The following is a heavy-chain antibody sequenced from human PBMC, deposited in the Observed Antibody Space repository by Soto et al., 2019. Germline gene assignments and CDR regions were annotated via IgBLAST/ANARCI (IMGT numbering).Heavy chain of an antibody. CDR1: GFTFSSSE. Sequence: EVQLVESGGGLVQPGGSLRLSCAVSGFTFSSSEMYWVRQAPGKGLEWISYIHPSGQPIFYADSVKGRFTISRDNANNSLFLQMNSLRAEDTAVYYCARRASRWGQGTMSPSLQ. J-gene: IGHJ3*01. CDR2: IHPSGQPI. D-gene: IGHD1-26*01. V-gene: IGHV3-48*03. CDR3: ARRASR.